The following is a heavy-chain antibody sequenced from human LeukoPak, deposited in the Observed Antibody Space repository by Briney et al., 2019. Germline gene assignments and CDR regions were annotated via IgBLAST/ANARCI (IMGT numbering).Heavy chain of an antibody. D-gene: IGHD3-9*01. CDR3: ARESYDILTGNYYYYYYGMDV. V-gene: IGHV4-39*07. CDR2: IYYSGST. CDR1: GGSLSSSSYY. Sequence: SETLSLTCTVSGGSLSSSSYYWGWIRQPPGSGLEWIGSIYYSGSTYYNPSLKSRVTISVDTSKNQFSLKLSSVTAADTAVYYCARESYDILTGNYYYYYYGMDVWGQGTTVTVSS. J-gene: IGHJ6*02.